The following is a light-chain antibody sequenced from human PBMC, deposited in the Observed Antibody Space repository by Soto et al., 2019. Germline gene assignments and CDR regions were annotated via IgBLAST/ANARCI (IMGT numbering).Light chain of an antibody. CDR3: QQYKNWPPLT. CDR2: GAF. Sequence: EIVMTQSPATLSVSPGETATLSCRASQSVTYNLAWYQQKPGQGRRLLIYGAFTRATGIPARFSGSVSGTEFTLTISSLQSKDFAVYYCQQYKNWPPLTFGGGTKVE. CDR1: QSVTYN. J-gene: IGKJ4*01. V-gene: IGKV3-15*01.